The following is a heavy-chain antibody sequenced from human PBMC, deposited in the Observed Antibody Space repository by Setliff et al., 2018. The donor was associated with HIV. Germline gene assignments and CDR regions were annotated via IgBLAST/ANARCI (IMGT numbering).Heavy chain of an antibody. D-gene: IGHD5-12*01. CDR2: INHSGST. CDR1: GGSFSGYY. Sequence: SETLSLTCAVYGGSFSGYYWSWIRQPPGKGLEWIGEINHSGSTNYNPTLKSRVTISVDTSKNQFSLKLSSVIAADTAVYYCASAGAWQRNALDIWGQGTMVTVSS. CDR3: ASAGAWQRNALDI. J-gene: IGHJ3*02. V-gene: IGHV4-34*01.